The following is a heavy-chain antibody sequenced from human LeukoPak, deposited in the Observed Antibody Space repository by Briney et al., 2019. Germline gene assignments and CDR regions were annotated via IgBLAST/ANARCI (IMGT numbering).Heavy chain of an antibody. CDR3: AKDGLRGYDFDS. J-gene: IGHJ5*01. CDR2: ISNAAGTT. CDR1: GFTFGTYA. Sequence: SGGSLRLSCATSGFTFGTYAMSWVRQGPGKGLEWVARISNAAGTTNYADSVRGRFTISRDNSQNTPYLQMSSLRVEDTAEYYCAKDGLRGYDFDSWGQGTLVIVSS. V-gene: IGHV3-23*01. D-gene: IGHD5-12*01.